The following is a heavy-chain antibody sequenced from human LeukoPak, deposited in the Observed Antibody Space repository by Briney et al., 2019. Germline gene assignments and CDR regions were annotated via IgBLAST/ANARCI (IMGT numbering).Heavy chain of an antibody. V-gene: IGHV3-30-3*01. CDR3: ARAHFRVVVMTVHYYYYGMDV. CDR1: GFTFSTYA. D-gene: IGHD2-8*01. Sequence: PGGSLRLSCAAAGFTFSTYAMHWVRQAPGKGLEWVAVISSDGDNKYYADSVKGRFTISIDNSKNALFLQMNSLRADDTAVYYCARAHFRVVVMTVHYYYYGMDVWGQGTTVTVSS. J-gene: IGHJ6*02. CDR2: ISSDGDNK.